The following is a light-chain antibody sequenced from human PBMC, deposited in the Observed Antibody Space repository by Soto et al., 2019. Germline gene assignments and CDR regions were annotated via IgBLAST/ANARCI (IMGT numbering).Light chain of an antibody. V-gene: IGKV1-12*01. J-gene: IGKJ4*01. Sequence: DIHMTQSPSSLSASEGDRFTITFRASQDIRNGLLWYQQKPAKAAKRLIYAASSLQSGVPSRFSGSGCATALTLTTSSLQPEDFATYYCHQAGNFPLTFGGGTKVDIK. CDR3: HQAGNFPLT. CDR1: QDIRNG. CDR2: AAS.